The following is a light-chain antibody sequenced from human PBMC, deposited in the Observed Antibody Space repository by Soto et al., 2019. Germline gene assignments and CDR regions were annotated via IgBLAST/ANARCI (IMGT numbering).Light chain of an antibody. CDR2: AAS. V-gene: IGKV1-9*01. Sequence: IQLTQSPSSLSASVGDRVTITCRASQGISSYLAWYQQKPGKAPKLLIYAASTLQSGVPSRFSGSGSVTDFTLTISSLQPEDFATYECQQLNSYPPWTFGQGTKVEIK. CDR3: QQLNSYPPWT. CDR1: QGISSY. J-gene: IGKJ1*01.